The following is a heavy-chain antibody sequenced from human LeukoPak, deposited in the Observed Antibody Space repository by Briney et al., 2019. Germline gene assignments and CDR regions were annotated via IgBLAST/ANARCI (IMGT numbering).Heavy chain of an antibody. Sequence: ASVKASCKASGYTFTGCYMHWVRQAPGQGLEWMGWINPNSGGTNYAQKFQGRVTMTRDTSISTAYMELSRLRSDDTAVYYCARDPNFPIGMAYGYWGQGTLVTVSS. CDR2: INPNSGGT. J-gene: IGHJ4*02. D-gene: IGHD2/OR15-2a*01. V-gene: IGHV1-2*02. CDR3: ARDPNFPIGMAYGY. CDR1: GYTFTGCY.